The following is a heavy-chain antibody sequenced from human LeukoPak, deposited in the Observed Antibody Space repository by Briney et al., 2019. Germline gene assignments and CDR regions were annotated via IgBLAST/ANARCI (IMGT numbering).Heavy chain of an antibody. Sequence: ASVKVSCKASGYTFTSYGISWVRQAPGQGLEWMGWICAYNGNTNYAQKLQGRVTMTTGTSTGTAYMELRSLRSDDTGVYYCARDSSPEDYYYYYGMDVWGQGTTVTVSS. J-gene: IGHJ6*02. CDR3: ARDSSPEDYYYYYGMDV. D-gene: IGHD6-13*01. CDR2: ICAYNGNT. V-gene: IGHV1-18*01. CDR1: GYTFTSYG.